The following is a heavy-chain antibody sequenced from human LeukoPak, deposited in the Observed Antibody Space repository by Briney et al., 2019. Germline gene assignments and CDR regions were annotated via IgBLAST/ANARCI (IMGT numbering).Heavy chain of an antibody. Sequence: GGSLRLSCAASGFTFDDYAMHWVRQAPGKGLEWVSGISWNSGSIGYADSVKGRFTISRDNAKNSLYLQMNSLRAEDTALYYCAKALNYDFWSGMVDYWGQGTLVTVSS. CDR2: ISWNSGSI. CDR1: GFTFDDYA. D-gene: IGHD3-3*01. CDR3: AKALNYDFWSGMVDY. J-gene: IGHJ4*02. V-gene: IGHV3-9*01.